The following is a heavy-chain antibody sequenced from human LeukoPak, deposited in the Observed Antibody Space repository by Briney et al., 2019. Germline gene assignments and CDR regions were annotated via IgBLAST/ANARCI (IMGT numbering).Heavy chain of an antibody. CDR1: GGSISSYY. CDR3: ARDRGTGDRRFDY. J-gene: IGHJ4*02. Sequence: SETLSLTCTVSGGSISSYYWSWIRQPPGKGLEWIGYIYYSGNTNYNPSLKSRVTISLDTSKKQFSLKLTSLTAADTAVYYCARDRGTGDRRFDYWGQGTLVTVSS. D-gene: IGHD7-27*01. V-gene: IGHV4-59*01. CDR2: IYYSGNT.